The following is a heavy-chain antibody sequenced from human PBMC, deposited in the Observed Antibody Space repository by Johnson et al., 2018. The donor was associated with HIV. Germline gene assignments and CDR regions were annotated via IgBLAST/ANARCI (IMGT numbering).Heavy chain of an antibody. CDR2: ISYDGSNK. V-gene: IGHV3-30-3*01. J-gene: IGHJ3*02. CDR1: GFTFSSYA. Sequence: QVQLVESGGGLVQPGGSLRLSCAASGFTFSSYAMHWVRQAPGKGLEWVAVISYDGSNKYYADSVKGRFTISRDNSKNTLYLQINSLGAEDTAVYYCASESPGLGVNGFDIWGQGTMVTVSS. D-gene: IGHD6-19*01. CDR3: ASESPGLGVNGFDI.